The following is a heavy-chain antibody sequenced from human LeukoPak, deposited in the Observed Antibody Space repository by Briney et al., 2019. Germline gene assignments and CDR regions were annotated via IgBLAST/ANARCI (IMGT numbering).Heavy chain of an antibody. V-gene: IGHV4-59*01. D-gene: IGHD5-18*01. Sequence: PSETLSLTCTVSGGSISSYYWSWIRQPPGKGLEWIGYIYYSGSTNYNPSLKSRVTISVDTSKNQFSLKLSSVTAADTAVYYCARSRQLLAHDAFDIWGQGTMVTVSS. CDR1: GGSISSYY. CDR2: IYYSGST. CDR3: ARSRQLLAHDAFDI. J-gene: IGHJ3*02.